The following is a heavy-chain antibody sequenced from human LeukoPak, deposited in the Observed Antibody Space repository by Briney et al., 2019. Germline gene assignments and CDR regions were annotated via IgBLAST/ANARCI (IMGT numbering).Heavy chain of an antibody. V-gene: IGHV3-74*01. CDR2: INSDVRST. CDR1: GFTFSTYW. CDR3: AKDLGYSGYDPLDY. D-gene: IGHD5-12*01. J-gene: IGHJ4*02. Sequence: GGSLRLSCAAYGFTFSTYWMHWVRQAPGKGLVWVSHINSDVRSTSYADSVKGRFTISRDNARNTLYLQMNSLRAEDTAVYYCAKDLGYSGYDPLDYWGQGTLVTVSS.